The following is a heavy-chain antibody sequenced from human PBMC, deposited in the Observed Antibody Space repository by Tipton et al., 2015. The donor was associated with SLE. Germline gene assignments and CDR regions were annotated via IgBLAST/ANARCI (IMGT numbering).Heavy chain of an antibody. D-gene: IGHD3-22*01. Sequence: TLSLTCTVSGGSISSSSYYWGWIRQPPGKGLEWIGSIYYSGSTYYNPSLKSRVTISVDTSKNQFSLKLSSVTAADTAVYYCGKDFHDSSGLNDFWGQGTLVTVSS. V-gene: IGHV4-39*07. CDR3: GKDFHDSSGLNDF. J-gene: IGHJ4*02. CDR2: IYYSGST. CDR1: GGSISSSSYY.